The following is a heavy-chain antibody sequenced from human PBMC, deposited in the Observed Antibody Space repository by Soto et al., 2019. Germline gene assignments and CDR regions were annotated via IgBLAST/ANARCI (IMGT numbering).Heavy chain of an antibody. D-gene: IGHD6-19*01. CDR3: ARGRPRMSLSRIAVHHYDY. Sequence: SETLSLTCTVSGGSISSYYWSWIRQPPGKGLEWIGYIYYSGSTNYNPSLKSRVTISVDTSKNQFSLKLSSVTAADTAVYYCARGRPRMSLSRIAVHHYDYWGQGTLVTVSS. CDR2: IYYSGST. CDR1: GGSISSYY. J-gene: IGHJ4*02. V-gene: IGHV4-59*01.